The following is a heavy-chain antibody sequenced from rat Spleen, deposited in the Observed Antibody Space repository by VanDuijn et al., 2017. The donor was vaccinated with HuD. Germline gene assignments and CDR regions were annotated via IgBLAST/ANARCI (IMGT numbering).Heavy chain of an antibody. V-gene: IGHV5-17*01. CDR3: ARAWDY. Sequence: EVQLVESGGGLVQPGGSLKLSCAASGFTFRDYAMAWVRQAPKKGLEWVATIIYDGSNTYYRDSVKGRFTISRDNAKSTLYLQMDSLRSEDTATYYCARAWDYWGQGVMVTVSS. CDR2: IIYDGSNT. CDR1: GFTFRDYA. J-gene: IGHJ2*01.